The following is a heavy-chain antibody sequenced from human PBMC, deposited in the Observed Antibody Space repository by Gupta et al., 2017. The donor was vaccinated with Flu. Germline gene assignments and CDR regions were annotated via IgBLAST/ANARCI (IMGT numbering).Heavy chain of an antibody. V-gene: IGHV3-11*05. Sequence: QVQLVESGGGLVKPGGSLRLSCAASGFTFSDYYMSWIRQAPGKGLEWVSYISSSSSYTNYADSVKGRFTISRDNAKNSLYLQMNSLRAEDTAVYYCARVSLFLEWFHTGGYFDYWGQGTLVTVSS. D-gene: IGHD3-3*01. J-gene: IGHJ4*02. CDR3: ARVSLFLEWFHTGGYFDY. CDR1: GFTFSDYY. CDR2: ISSSSSYT.